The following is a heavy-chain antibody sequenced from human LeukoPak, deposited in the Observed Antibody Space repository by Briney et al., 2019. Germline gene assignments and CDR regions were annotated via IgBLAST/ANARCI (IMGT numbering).Heavy chain of an antibody. CDR2: ISGSGGST. Sequence: GGSLRLSCAASGFTFSSYAMSWVRQASGKGLEWVSAISGSGGSTYYADSVKGRFTISRDNSKNTLYLQMNSLRAGDTAVYYCAKDDTIFGVVPYYFDYWGQGTLVTVSS. J-gene: IGHJ4*02. V-gene: IGHV3-23*01. CDR3: AKDDTIFGVVPYYFDY. CDR1: GFTFSSYA. D-gene: IGHD3-3*01.